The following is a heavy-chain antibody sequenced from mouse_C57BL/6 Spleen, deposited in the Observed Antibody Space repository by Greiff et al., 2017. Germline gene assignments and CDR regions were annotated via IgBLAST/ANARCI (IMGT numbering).Heavy chain of an antibody. Sequence: QVQLQQPGAELVKPGASVKLSCKASGYTFTSYWMQWVKQRPGQGLEWIGEIDPSDSSTNYNQKFKGKATLTVDTSSSTAYMQLSSLTSEDSAVYYCAGRGGGGGGYFACWGKGTTLTVSS. D-gene: IGHD1-1*02. CDR2: IDPSDSST. J-gene: IGHJ2*01. CDR1: GYTFTSYW. CDR3: AGRGGGGGGYFAC. V-gene: IGHV1-50*01.